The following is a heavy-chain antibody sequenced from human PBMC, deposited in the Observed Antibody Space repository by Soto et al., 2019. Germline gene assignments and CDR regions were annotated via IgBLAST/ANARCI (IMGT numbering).Heavy chain of an antibody. CDR1: GGTFSRYS. CDR3: AREDRDRETGLVPDGIDGMDV. Sequence: QVQLVQSGAEVKKPGSSVKVSCKASGGTFSRYSITWVRQAPGHGLEWIGRIIPIFGIASYAQKFQGRGTISADESTSTAYMELSSLRSDDTAVYYCAREDRDRETGLVPDGIDGMDVWGQGTTVTVSS. J-gene: IGHJ6*02. CDR2: IIPIFGIA. V-gene: IGHV1-69*08. D-gene: IGHD2-2*01.